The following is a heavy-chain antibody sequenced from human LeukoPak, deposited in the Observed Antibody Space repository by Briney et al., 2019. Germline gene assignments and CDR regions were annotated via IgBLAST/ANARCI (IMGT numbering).Heavy chain of an antibody. CDR1: GGTFSSYA. CDR2: IIPIFGTA. CDR3: AGDSTMYYYDSSGYSDY. Sequence: SVKVSCKASGGTFSSYAISWVRQAPGQGLEWMGRIIPIFGTANYAQKFQGRVTITADKSTSTAYMELSSLRSEDTAVYYCAGDSTMYYYDSSGYSDYRGQGTLVTVSS. D-gene: IGHD3-22*01. J-gene: IGHJ4*02. V-gene: IGHV1-69*06.